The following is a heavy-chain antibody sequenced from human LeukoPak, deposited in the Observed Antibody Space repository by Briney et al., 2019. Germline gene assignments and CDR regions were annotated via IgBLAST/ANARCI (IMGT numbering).Heavy chain of an antibody. Sequence: TSETLSLTCTVSGGSISSYYWSWIRQPPGKGLEWIGYIYYSGSTNYNPSLKSRVTISVDTSKNQFSLKLSSVTAADTAVYYCALSGSTDGMDVWGQGTTVTVSS. V-gene: IGHV4-59*08. J-gene: IGHJ6*02. CDR1: GGSISSYY. CDR3: ALSGSTDGMDV. CDR2: IYYSGST. D-gene: IGHD2-2*01.